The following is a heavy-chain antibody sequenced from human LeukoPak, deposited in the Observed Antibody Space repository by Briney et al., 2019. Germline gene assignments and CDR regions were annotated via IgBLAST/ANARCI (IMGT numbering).Heavy chain of an antibody. D-gene: IGHD6-6*01. Sequence: PSETLSLTCTVSGGSISSYYWSWIRQPPGKGLEWIGEINQSGSTNYNPSLKSRVTISVDTSKNQFSLKLSSVTAADTAVYYCAILGGSSPFDYWGQGTLVTVSS. CDR1: GGSISSYY. V-gene: IGHV4-34*01. CDR2: INQSGST. J-gene: IGHJ4*02. CDR3: AILGGSSPFDY.